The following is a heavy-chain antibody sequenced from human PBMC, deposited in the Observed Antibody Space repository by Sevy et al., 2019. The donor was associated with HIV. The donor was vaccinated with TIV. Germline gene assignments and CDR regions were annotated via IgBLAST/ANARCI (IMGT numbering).Heavy chain of an antibody. V-gene: IGHV1-69*13. CDR3: ARDGGYSSGWYFDY. J-gene: IGHJ4*02. Sequence: ASVKVSCKASGGTFSSYAISWVRQAPGQGLEWMGGIIPIFGTANYAQKFQGRVTITADESTSTAYMELSSLRSEDTAVYYCARDGGYSSGWYFDYWGQGTLVTVSS. D-gene: IGHD6-19*01. CDR2: IIPIFGTA. CDR1: GGTFSSYA.